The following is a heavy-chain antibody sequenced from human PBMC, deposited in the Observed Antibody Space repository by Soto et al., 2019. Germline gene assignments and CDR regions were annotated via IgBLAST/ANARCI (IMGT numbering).Heavy chain of an antibody. CDR2: IIPIFGTA. V-gene: IGHV1-69*13. Sequence: RASVKVSCKASGGTFSSYAISWVRQAPGQGLEWMGGIIPIFGTANYAQKFQGRVTITADESTSTAYMELSSLRSEDTAVYYCARGVSSGWVYYYGMDVWGQGTTVTVSS. D-gene: IGHD6-19*01. J-gene: IGHJ6*02. CDR3: ARGVSSGWVYYYGMDV. CDR1: GGTFSSYA.